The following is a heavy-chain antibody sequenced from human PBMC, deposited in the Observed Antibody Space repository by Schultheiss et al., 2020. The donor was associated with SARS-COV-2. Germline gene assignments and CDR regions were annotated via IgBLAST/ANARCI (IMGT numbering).Heavy chain of an antibody. Sequence: SQTLSLTCTVSGGSISSGSYYWSWIRQPPGKGLEWIGYIYYSGSTNYNPSLKSRVTISVDTSKNQFSLKLSSVTAADTAVYYCARDFRFGELLPADYWGQGTLVTVSS. V-gene: IGHV4-61*01. CDR3: ARDFRFGELLPADY. CDR1: GGSISSGSYY. CDR2: IYYSGST. J-gene: IGHJ4*02. D-gene: IGHD3-10*01.